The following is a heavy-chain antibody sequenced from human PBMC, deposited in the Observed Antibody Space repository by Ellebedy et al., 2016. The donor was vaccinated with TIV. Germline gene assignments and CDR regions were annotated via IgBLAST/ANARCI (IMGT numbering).Heavy chain of an antibody. V-gene: IGHV3-7*03. Sequence: PAGSLRLSCTVSGFIFSDNWISGVRLVPGQGLEWVANLKPDGSEIYYVDSVNGRFTITRDYAKSALYLQMNNLRAEDTAVYYCARDTYRSHHYWGQGTLVTVSS. CDR2: LKPDGSEI. J-gene: IGHJ4*02. CDR1: GFIFSDNW. D-gene: IGHD3-16*02. CDR3: ARDTYRSHHY.